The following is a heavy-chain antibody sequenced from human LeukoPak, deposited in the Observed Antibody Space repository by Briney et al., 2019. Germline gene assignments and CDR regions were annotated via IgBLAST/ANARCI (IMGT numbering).Heavy chain of an antibody. J-gene: IGHJ4*02. D-gene: IGHD3-16*01. CDR3: ARVNVITFGGGRFSDYFDY. CDR2: IKQDGSEK. Sequence: GGSLRLSCAASGFTFSSYWMSWVRQAPGKGLEWVANIKQDGSEKYYVDSVKGRFTISRDNAKNSLYLQMNSLRAEDTAVYYCARVNVITFGGGRFSDYFDYWGQGTLVTVSS. V-gene: IGHV3-7*01. CDR1: GFTFSSYW.